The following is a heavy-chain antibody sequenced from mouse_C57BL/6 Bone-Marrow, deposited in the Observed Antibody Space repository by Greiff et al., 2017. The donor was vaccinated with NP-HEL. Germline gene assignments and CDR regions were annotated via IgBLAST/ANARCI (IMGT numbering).Heavy chain of an antibody. V-gene: IGHV1-80*01. J-gene: IGHJ3*01. Sequence: QVHVKQSGAELVKPGASVKISCKASGYEFSNYWMNWVKQRPGKGLEWIGQIYPGDGDTNYNGKFKDKATLTADKSSSTAYVQLSRLTSEDSAVYFCARGDYWGQGTLVTVSA. CDR1: GYEFSNYW. CDR2: IYPGDGDT. CDR3: ARGDY.